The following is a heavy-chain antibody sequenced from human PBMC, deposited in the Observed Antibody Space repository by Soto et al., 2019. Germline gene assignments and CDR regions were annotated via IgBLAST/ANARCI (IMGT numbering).Heavy chain of an antibody. V-gene: IGHV3-30*18. J-gene: IGHJ4*02. D-gene: IGHD2-15*01. CDR3: AKDGAPRYCSRSSCHPAGAY. Sequence: PGGSLRLSCAGSGFTFSNYGLHWVRQAPGKRLDWVSFISFDGSHKYYADSVKGRFTISRDNSNNMLYLQMDSLTTEDTAVYYCAKDGAPRYCSRSSCHPAGAYWGQGTLVTVSS. CDR1: GFTFSNYG. CDR2: ISFDGSHK.